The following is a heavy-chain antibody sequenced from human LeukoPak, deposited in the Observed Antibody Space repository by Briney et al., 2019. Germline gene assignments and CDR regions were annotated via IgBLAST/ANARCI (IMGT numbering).Heavy chain of an antibody. CDR3: ASRVVTATFDAFDI. CDR1: GFTIRIYG. D-gene: IGHD2-21*02. V-gene: IGHV3-21*01. J-gene: IGHJ3*02. Sequence: GTSLRLSCAVSGFTIRIYGMHWVRQAPGKGLEWVSSITSSSSYIYYADSVKGRFTISRDNAKNSLYLQMNSLRAEDTAVYYCASRVVTATFDAFDIWGQGTMVTVSS. CDR2: ITSSSSYI.